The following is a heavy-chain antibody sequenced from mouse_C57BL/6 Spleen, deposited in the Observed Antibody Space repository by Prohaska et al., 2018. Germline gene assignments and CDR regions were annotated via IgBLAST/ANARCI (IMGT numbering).Heavy chain of an antibody. V-gene: IGHV6-3*01. CDR3: TGDYGSRFAY. CDR1: GFTFSNYW. Sequence: EVKLEESGGGLVQPGGSMKLSCVASGFTFSNYWMNWVRQSPEKGLEWVAQIRLIFVNYATHYAESVKGGFTISRHDSKSSVYLLMNNLRADVTGIYYCTGDYGSRFAYWGQGTLVTVSA. D-gene: IGHD1-1*01. CDR2: IRLIFVNYAT. J-gene: IGHJ3*01.